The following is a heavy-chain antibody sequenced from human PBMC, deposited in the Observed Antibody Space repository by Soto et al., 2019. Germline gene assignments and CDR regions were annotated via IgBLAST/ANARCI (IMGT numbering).Heavy chain of an antibody. Sequence: SETLSLTCTVSGGSISSXYWSWIRQPPEKGLEWNGYIYYSGSTTYNPSLKGRVTISVDTSKNQFSLKLSSVTASDTAVYYCARDTQYSYMDVWGKGTTVTVS. CDR2: IYYSGST. V-gene: IGHV4-59*01. D-gene: IGHD1-26*01. CDR1: GGSISSXY. J-gene: IGHJ6*03. CDR3: ARDTQYSYMDV.